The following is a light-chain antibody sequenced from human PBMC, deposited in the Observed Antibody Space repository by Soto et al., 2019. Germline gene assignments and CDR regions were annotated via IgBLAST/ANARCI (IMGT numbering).Light chain of an antibody. CDR1: QSISSW. CDR3: QQYNSLYMYT. Sequence: DIQMTQSPSTLSASVGDRVTITCRASQSISSWLAWYQQKPGKAPKLLIYDASSLESGVPSRFSGSGSGTEFTLTISSLQPDDFATYYCQQYNSLYMYTVGQGTKVDIK. CDR2: DAS. V-gene: IGKV1-5*01. J-gene: IGKJ2*01.